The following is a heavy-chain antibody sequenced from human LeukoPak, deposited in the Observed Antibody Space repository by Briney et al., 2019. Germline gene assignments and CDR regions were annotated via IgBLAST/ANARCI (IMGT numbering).Heavy chain of an antibody. Sequence: GGSLRLSCAASGFTFTNYAMSWVRQAPGKGLEWVSVIYSGGSTYYADAVKGRFTISRDNSKNTLYLQMNSMRAEDTAVYYCARAKGCSGGSCYPHDYWGQGNLVTVSS. CDR2: IYSGGST. V-gene: IGHV3-53*01. CDR1: GFTFTNYA. CDR3: ARAKGCSGGSCYPHDY. D-gene: IGHD2-15*01. J-gene: IGHJ4*02.